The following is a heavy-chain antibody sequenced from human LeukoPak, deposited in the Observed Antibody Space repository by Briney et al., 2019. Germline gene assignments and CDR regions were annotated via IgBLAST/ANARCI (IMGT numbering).Heavy chain of an antibody. CDR2: ISGFNDNT. CDR1: GYFFSHYG. J-gene: IGHJ4*02. V-gene: IGHV1-18*01. D-gene: IGHD2-2*01. Sequence: ASVTVSFKTSGYFFSHYGISWVRPAPGQGPEWLGCISGFNDNTNYAQRVQSRVTTTTDTATSTAYMELRSLRSDDTAVYYCARDQCSSTSCYVGVGIFDYWGQGTLVTVSS. CDR3: ARDQCSSTSCYVGVGIFDY.